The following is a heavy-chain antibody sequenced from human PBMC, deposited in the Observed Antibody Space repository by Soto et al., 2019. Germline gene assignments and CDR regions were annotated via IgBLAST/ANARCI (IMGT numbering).Heavy chain of an antibody. D-gene: IGHD4-17*01. Sequence: SETLSLTCTVSGGSIILYYWNWIRRSPGKGLEWIGYMYSSGSTNYRSSLKSRVTISGDTSKNQFSLRLRSVTAADTAVYFCARSTGYGDSYFDYWGQGALVTVSS. CDR3: ARSTGYGDSYFDY. CDR2: MYSSGST. CDR1: GGSIILYY. V-gene: IGHV4-59*01. J-gene: IGHJ4*02.